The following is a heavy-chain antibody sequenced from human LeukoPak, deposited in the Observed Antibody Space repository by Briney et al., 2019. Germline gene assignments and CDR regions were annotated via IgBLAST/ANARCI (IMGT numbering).Heavy chain of an antibody. CDR1: GGSISSGDYY. J-gene: IGHJ6*02. D-gene: IGHD1-26*01. CDR2: IYYSGST. Sequence: SQTLSLTCTVSGGSISSGDYYWSWIRQPPGKGLEWIGYIYYSGSTYYNPSLKSRVTISVDTSKNQFSLKLSSVTAADTAVYYCARVGRGSYSPYGMDVWGQGTTVIVSS. V-gene: IGHV4-30-4*01. CDR3: ARVGRGSYSPYGMDV.